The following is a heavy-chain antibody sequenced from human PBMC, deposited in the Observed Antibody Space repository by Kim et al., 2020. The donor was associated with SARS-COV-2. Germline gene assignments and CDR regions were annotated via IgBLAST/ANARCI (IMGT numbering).Heavy chain of an antibody. J-gene: IGHJ2*01. Sequence: GGSLRLSCAASGFNFGDYAMHWVRQAPWKGLEWVSGIAWNSGTKNYVDSVKGRFTISRDNVKKYLYLQMDSLRLDDTAFYYCAKASADWYFDVWGRATL. CDR1: GFNFGDYA. CDR2: IAWNSGTK. CDR3: AKASADWYFDV. V-gene: IGHV3-9*01.